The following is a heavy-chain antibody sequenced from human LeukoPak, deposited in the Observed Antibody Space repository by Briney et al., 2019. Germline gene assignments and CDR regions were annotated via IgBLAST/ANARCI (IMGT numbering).Heavy chain of an antibody. CDR3: ARGVPVAPIDY. D-gene: IGHD2-2*01. CDR1: GFTFSGYT. J-gene: IGHJ4*02. CDR2: IKQDGSEK. Sequence: GRSLRLSCAASGFTFSGYTMNWVRQAPGKRLEWVANIKQDGSEKYYVDSVKGRFTISRDNAKNSLYLQMNSLRAEDTAVYYCARGVPVAPIDYWGQGTLVTVSS. V-gene: IGHV3-7*05.